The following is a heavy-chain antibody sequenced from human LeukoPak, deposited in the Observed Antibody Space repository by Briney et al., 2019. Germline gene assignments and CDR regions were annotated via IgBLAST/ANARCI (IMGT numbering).Heavy chain of an antibody. J-gene: IGHJ4*02. CDR3: ASEKTLYGGYDY. V-gene: IGHV3-21*01. CDR2: ISSSSSYI. D-gene: IGHD4/OR15-4a*01. Sequence: GSLRLSCAASGFTFSSYSMNWVRQAPGKGLGWVSSISSSSSYIYYADSVKGRFTISRDNAKNSLYLQMNSLRAEDTAVYYCASEKTLYGGYDYWGQGTLVTVSS. CDR1: GFTFSSYS.